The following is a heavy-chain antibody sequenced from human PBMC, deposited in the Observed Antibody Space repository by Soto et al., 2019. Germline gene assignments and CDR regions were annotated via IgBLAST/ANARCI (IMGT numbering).Heavy chain of an antibody. CDR1: GFTFSSHA. CDR2: LSGSGGST. J-gene: IGHJ4*02. V-gene: IGHV3-23*01. Sequence: GGSLRLSCAASGFTFSSHAMSWVRQAPGKGLEWVSALSGSGGSTYYADSVKGRFTISRDNSKNTMYLQMDSLRAEDTAVYYCAKVQGYSYGSQDYWGQGTLVTVSS. CDR3: AKVQGYSYGSQDY. D-gene: IGHD5-18*01.